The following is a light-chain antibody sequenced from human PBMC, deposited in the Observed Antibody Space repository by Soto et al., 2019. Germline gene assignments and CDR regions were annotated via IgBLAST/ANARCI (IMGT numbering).Light chain of an antibody. CDR1: QSVSSTY. CDR3: QQRRSWQVT. Sequence: PGERATLSCRASQSVSSTYLAWYQQQPGQAPRLLIYDASKRATGIPARFSGSGSGANFTLTISSLEPEDFAVYYCQQRRSWQVTFGQGTRLEIK. J-gene: IGKJ5*01. CDR2: DAS. V-gene: IGKV3D-20*02.